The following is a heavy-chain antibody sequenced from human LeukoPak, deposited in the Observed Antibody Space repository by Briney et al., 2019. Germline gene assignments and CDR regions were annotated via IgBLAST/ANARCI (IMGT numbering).Heavy chain of an antibody. V-gene: IGHV3-30-3*01. CDR3: ARGVREAAAGYYYYYMDV. D-gene: IGHD6-13*01. CDR2: ISYDGSNK. CDR1: GFTFSSYA. Sequence: GGSLRLSCAASGFTFSSYAMHWVRQAPGKGLEWVAVISYDGSNKYYADSVKGRFTISRDNSKNTLYLQMNSLRAEDAAVYYCARGVREAAAGYYYYYMDVWGKGTTVTVSS. J-gene: IGHJ6*03.